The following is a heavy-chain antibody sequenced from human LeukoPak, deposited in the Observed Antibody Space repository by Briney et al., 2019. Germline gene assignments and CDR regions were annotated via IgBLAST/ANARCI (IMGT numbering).Heavy chain of an antibody. J-gene: IGHJ4*02. Sequence: ASVTVSCTASGHTFPSYGTSWVRQAPGQGLEWMGWNSAYNGNTKYAQKLQGRVTMTTDTSTSTSYMELRSLRSDDAAVYYCARGLAAAGRSPFDYWGQGTLVTVSS. V-gene: IGHV1-18*01. CDR1: GHTFPSYG. CDR2: NSAYNGNT. CDR3: ARGLAAAGRSPFDY. D-gene: IGHD6-13*01.